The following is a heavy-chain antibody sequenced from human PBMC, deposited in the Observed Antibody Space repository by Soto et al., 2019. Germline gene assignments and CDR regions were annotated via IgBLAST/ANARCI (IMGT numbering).Heavy chain of an antibody. Sequence: EVQLVESGGGLVKPGGSLRLSCAASGFIFSNSWMNWVRQAPGKGLEWVGRIKLKAGGGTTDYAAPVKGRFILSRDESKNTLYLQMDSLQTEDTAVYYCTGGDIAGDFDYWGQGTLVTVSS. D-gene: IGHD5-12*01. J-gene: IGHJ4*02. CDR1: GFIFSNSW. CDR3: TGGDIAGDFDY. V-gene: IGHV3-15*01. CDR2: IKLKAGGGTT.